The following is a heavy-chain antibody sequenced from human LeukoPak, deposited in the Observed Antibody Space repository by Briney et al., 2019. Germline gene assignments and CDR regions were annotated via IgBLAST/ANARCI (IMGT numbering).Heavy chain of an antibody. J-gene: IGHJ3*02. CDR2: IYYSGTT. D-gene: IGHD6-19*01. V-gene: IGHV4-59*08. Sequence: PSETLSLTCTVSGGSISSYYWSWIRQPPGKGLEWIGYIYYSGTTKYNPSLKSRVTISVDTSKNQFSLKLSSVTAADTAVYYCARYVIAVAGFSDAFDIWGQGTTVTVSS. CDR3: ARYVIAVAGFSDAFDI. CDR1: GGSISSYY.